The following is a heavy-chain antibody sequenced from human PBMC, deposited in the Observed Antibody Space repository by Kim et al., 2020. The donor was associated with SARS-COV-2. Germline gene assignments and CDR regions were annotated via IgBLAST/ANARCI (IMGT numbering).Heavy chain of an antibody. CDR3: AREGSGSYNWFDP. J-gene: IGHJ5*02. D-gene: IGHD3-10*01. V-gene: IGHV1-3*01. Sequence: RYSTNFQGKVTITRDTSATTAYMELSSLTSKDTAVYYCAREGSGSYNWFDPWGQGTLVTVSS.